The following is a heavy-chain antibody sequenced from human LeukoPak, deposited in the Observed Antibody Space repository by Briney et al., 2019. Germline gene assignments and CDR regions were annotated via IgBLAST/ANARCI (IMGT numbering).Heavy chain of an antibody. CDR1: GYTFTNYY. CDR3: ASPHSSGYPYDAFDI. Sequence: ASVKVSCKASGYTFTNYYMHWVRQAPGQGLEWMGLINPSGGYTNYAQKSQGRVTMTRDTSTSTVYMELSSLRSEDTAVYYCASPHSSGYPYDAFDIWGQGTMVTVSS. CDR2: INPSGGYT. J-gene: IGHJ3*02. D-gene: IGHD3-22*01. V-gene: IGHV1-46*01.